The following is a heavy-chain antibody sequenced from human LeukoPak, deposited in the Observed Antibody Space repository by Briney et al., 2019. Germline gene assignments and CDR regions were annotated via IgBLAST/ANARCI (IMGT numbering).Heavy chain of an antibody. CDR1: GGTFNSYA. CDR2: IIPIFGTA. J-gene: IGHJ4*02. V-gene: IGHV1-69*05. D-gene: IGHD1-7*01. Sequence: SVKVSCKASGGTFNSYAISWVRQAPGQGLEWMGGIIPIFGTANYAQKFQGRVTITTDESTSTAYMELSSLRSEDTAVYYCARGPLNWNYGLDYWGQGTLVTVSS. CDR3: ARGPLNWNYGLDY.